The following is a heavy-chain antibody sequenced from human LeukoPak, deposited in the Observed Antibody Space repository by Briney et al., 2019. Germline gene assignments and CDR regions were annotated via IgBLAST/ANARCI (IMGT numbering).Heavy chain of an antibody. Sequence: SETLSLTCTVSGGSISSGGYYWSWIRQPPGKGLEWIGYIYHSGSTYYNPSLKSRVTTSVDRSKNQFSLKLSSVTAADTAVYYCARAVVEGCFDFWGQGTMVTVSS. CDR3: ARAVVEGCFDF. CDR1: GGSISSGGYY. J-gene: IGHJ3*01. V-gene: IGHV4-30-2*01. CDR2: IYHSGST. D-gene: IGHD3-16*02.